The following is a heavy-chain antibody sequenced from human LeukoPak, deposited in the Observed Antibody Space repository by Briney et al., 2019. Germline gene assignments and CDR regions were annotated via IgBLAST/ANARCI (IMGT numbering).Heavy chain of an antibody. J-gene: IGHJ5*02. CDR3: ARDKTRLSSSSRWFDP. CDR1: GYTFTSYD. D-gene: IGHD6-6*01. CDR2: INPNSGGT. Sequence: ASVKVSCKASGYTFTSYDINWVRQATGQGLEWMGWINPNSGGTNYAQKFQGRVTMTRDTSISTVYMELSRLRSDDTAVYYCARDKTRLSSSSRWFDPWGQGTLVTVSS. V-gene: IGHV1-2*02.